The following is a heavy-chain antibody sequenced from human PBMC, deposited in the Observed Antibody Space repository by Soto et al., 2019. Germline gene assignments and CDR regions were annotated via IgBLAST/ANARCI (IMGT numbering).Heavy chain of an antibody. D-gene: IGHD2-2*01. CDR3: AREVGNPNRQNGYCSSTSCYGPGWFDP. Sequence: QVQLVQSGAEVKKPGASVKVSCKASGYTFTSYGISWVRQAPGQGLEWMGWISAYYGNTNYAQKLQGRVTMTTDTSTSTAYMELRSLRSDDTAVYYCAREVGNPNRQNGYCSSTSCYGPGWFDPWGQGTLVTVSS. J-gene: IGHJ5*02. CDR1: GYTFTSYG. CDR2: ISAYYGNT. V-gene: IGHV1-18*01.